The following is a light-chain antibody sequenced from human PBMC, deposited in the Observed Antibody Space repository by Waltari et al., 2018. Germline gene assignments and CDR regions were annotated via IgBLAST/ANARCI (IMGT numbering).Light chain of an antibody. Sequence: EIVLTQSPDTVCLSPGDRATLSCWASQCVSGKYFAWYQQKPGQAPRPLIYSISRRAAGIPDRFSASGSGTDFTLTISRLEPEDFAVYYCQQYGNSLYSFGQETKLEIK. J-gene: IGKJ2*03. CDR1: QCVSGKY. V-gene: IGKV3-20*01. CDR2: SIS. CDR3: QQYGNSLYS.